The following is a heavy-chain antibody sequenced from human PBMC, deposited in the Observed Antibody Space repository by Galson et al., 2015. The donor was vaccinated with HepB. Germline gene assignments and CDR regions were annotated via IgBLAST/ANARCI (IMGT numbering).Heavy chain of an antibody. V-gene: IGHV2-70*19. Sequence: PALVKPTQTLTLTCTFSGFSLSTSGMCVGWVRQSPGKALEWLARIDWDDDKHYSTSLRTRLTISKDTSKNQVVLTMTNMDPVDTATYYCARMGSTYGSNWFDPWGQGTQVTVPS. CDR2: IDWDDDK. D-gene: IGHD2-8*01. CDR1: GFSLSTSGMC. CDR3: ARMGSTYGSNWFDP. J-gene: IGHJ5*02.